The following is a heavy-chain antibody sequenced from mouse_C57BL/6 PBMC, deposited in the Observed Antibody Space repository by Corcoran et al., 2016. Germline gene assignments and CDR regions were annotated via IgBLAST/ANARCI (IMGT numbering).Heavy chain of an antibody. J-gene: IGHJ3*01. CDR1: GYNFTTYG. Sequence: QIQLVQSGPELKKPGETVEISCKESGYNFTTYGMSWVKQAPGKGLKWRGWINTYSGVPTYADDFKGRFAFSLETSASTAYLQINNLKNEDTATYFCAKLAWFAYWGQGTLVTVSA. V-gene: IGHV9-3*01. CDR3: AKLAWFAY. CDR2: INTYSGVP.